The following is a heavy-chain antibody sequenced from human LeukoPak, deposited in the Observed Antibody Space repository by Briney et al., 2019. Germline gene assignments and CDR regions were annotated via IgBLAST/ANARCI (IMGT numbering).Heavy chain of an antibody. CDR1: GFTFSTYT. D-gene: IGHD4-17*01. CDR2: ISSSSTYI. Sequence: GGSLRLSCAASGFTFSTYTMNWVRQAPGKGLEWLSSISSSSTYIHYADSVKGRFTISRDNAKNSLYLQMNSLRADDTAVYYCARYGLDAFDIWGQGTMVTVSS. J-gene: IGHJ3*02. V-gene: IGHV3-21*01. CDR3: ARYGLDAFDI.